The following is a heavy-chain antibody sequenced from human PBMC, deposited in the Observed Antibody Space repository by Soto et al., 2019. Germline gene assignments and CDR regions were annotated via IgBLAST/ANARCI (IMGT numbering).Heavy chain of an antibody. CDR2: MNPDSGHA. V-gene: IGHV1-8*01. Sequence: AAVKVSCTASEYTFSNSDINLVRQAPGQGLEWMGWMNPDSGHAAYVQEFQGRVTLTTRTSASTVYMELKSLGPDATTAYYCGRKPHFNGGNCYYVLNDWGQRAQVNVS. CDR3: GRKPHFNGGNCYYVLND. D-gene: IGHD2-15*01. CDR1: EYTFSNSD. J-gene: IGHJ4*02.